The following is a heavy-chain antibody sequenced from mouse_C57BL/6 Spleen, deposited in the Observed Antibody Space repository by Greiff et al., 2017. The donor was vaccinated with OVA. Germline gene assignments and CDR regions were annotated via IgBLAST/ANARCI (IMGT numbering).Heavy chain of an antibody. CDR1: GFSLTSYG. J-gene: IGHJ4*01. CDR3: ARNMLYDGYYAMDY. V-gene: IGHV2-2*01. CDR2: IWSGGST. Sequence: VQLQESGPGLVQPSQSLSITCTVSGFSLTSYGVHWVRQSPGKGLEWLGVIWSGGSTDYNAAFISRLSISKDNSKSQVFFKMNSLQADDTAIYYCARNMLYDGYYAMDYWGQGTSVTVSS. D-gene: IGHD2-3*01.